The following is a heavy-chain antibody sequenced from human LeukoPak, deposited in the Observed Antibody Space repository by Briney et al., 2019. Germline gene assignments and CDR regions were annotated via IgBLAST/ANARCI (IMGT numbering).Heavy chain of an antibody. CDR2: IIPIFGTA. Sequence: GASVKVSCKASGGTFSSYAISWVRQAPGQGLEWMGGIIPIFGTANYAQKFQGRVTITADESTSTAYMELSSLRSEDTAVYYCARDSIGYRGGDCYPPPDYWGQGTLVTVSS. V-gene: IGHV1-69*13. J-gene: IGHJ4*02. CDR3: ARDSIGYRGGDCYPPPDY. D-gene: IGHD2-21*02. CDR1: GGTFSSYA.